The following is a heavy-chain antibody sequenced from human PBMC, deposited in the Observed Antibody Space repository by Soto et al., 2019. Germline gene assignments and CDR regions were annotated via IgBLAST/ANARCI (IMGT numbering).Heavy chain of an antibody. V-gene: IGHV4-4*07. D-gene: IGHD3-3*01. CDR1: GDSISNYF. CDR3: ARGGQDFWSGPFDY. CDR2: IDNSGST. Sequence: ASETLSLTCTVSGDSISNYFCNWIRQPAGKGLEWIGRIDNSGSTNYNPSLKSRITMSADTSRNQFSLKLNSVTAADTAVYYCARGGQDFWSGPFDYWGQGALVTVSS. J-gene: IGHJ4*02.